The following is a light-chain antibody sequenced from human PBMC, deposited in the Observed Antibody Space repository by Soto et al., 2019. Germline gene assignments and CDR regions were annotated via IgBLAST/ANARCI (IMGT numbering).Light chain of an antibody. V-gene: IGLV2-14*01. CDR1: SSDVGGYNY. Sequence: QSALTQPASVSGSPGQSITIPCTGTSSDVGGYNYVSWYQQHPGKAPKLMIYDVSNRPSGVSNRFSGSKSDNTASLAISGLQAEDEADYYCSSYTSTSAVVFGGGTKVTVL. CDR3: SSYTSTSAVV. J-gene: IGLJ2*01. CDR2: DVS.